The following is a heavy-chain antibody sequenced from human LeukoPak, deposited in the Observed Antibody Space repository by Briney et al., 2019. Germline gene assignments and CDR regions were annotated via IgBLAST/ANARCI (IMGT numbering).Heavy chain of an antibody. Sequence: SETLSLTCAVYGGSFSGYYWSWIRQPPGKGLEWIGEINHSGSTNYNPSLKSRVTISVDTSKNQSSLKLSSVTAADTAVYYCARDGDYVDYWGQGTLVTVSS. V-gene: IGHV4-34*01. CDR1: GGSFSGYY. CDR2: INHSGST. CDR3: ARDGDYVDY. J-gene: IGHJ4*02. D-gene: IGHD4-17*01.